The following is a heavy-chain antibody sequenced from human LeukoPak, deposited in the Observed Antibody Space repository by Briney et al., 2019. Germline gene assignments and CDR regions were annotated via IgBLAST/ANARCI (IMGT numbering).Heavy chain of an antibody. V-gene: IGHV3-33*01. Sequence: GGSLRLSCAASGFTFSSYGMHWVRQAPGKGLEWVAVIWYDGSNKYYADSVKGRFTISRDNSKNTLYLQMNSLRAEDTAVYYCARDSSSWYQLTYYFDYWGQGTQVTVSS. CDR3: ARDSSSWYQLTYYFDY. J-gene: IGHJ4*02. D-gene: IGHD6-13*01. CDR2: IWYDGSNK. CDR1: GFTFSSYG.